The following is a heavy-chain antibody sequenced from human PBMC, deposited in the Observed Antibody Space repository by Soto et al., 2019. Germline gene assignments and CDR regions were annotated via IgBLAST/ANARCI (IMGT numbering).Heavy chain of an antibody. CDR1: SGSITSANW. Sequence: QVPLQESGPRLVRPSGTLSLTCTVSSGSITSANWWSWVRQPPGRGLEWIGEIYHSGSTNYNLSLKSRATLSVDKSKNQFPLSLSSVTAADTAIYYCARRGGGVVLAATTPFDYWGQGTLVTVSS. V-gene: IGHV4-4*02. CDR2: IYHSGST. CDR3: ARRGGGVVLAATTPFDY. J-gene: IGHJ4*02. D-gene: IGHD2-15*01.